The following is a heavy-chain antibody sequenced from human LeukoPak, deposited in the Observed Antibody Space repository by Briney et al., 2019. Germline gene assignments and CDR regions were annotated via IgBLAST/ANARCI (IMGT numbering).Heavy chain of an antibody. Sequence: PSETLSLTCTVSGGSISSGDYYWSWIRQPPGKGLEWIGYIYYIGSTYYNPSLKSRVTISVDTSKNQFSLKLSSVTAADTAVYYCARDLLNEGNHLDYWGQGTLVTVSS. CDR3: ARDLLNEGNHLDY. V-gene: IGHV4-30-4*01. CDR2: IYYIGST. CDR1: GGSISSGDYY. J-gene: IGHJ4*02. D-gene: IGHD4-23*01.